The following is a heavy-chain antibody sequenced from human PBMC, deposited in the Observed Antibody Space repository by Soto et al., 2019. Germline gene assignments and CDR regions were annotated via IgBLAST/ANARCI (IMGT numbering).Heavy chain of an antibody. D-gene: IGHD2-2*02. CDR2: ISYDGSIK. CDR1: GFTFSTYD. CDR3: AKDRAYTAEYLDY. J-gene: IGHJ4*02. Sequence: QVQLVESGGGVVQPGRSLRLSCAASGFTFSTYDMHWVRQAPGKGLEWVAVISYDGSIKLYADSVKGRFTISRDNSKNTHYLQMNSLRAEDTAVYCCAKDRAYTAEYLDYWGQGTLVTVSS. V-gene: IGHV3-30*18.